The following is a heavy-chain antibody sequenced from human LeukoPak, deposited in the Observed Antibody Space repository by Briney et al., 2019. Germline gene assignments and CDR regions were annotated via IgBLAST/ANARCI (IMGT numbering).Heavy chain of an antibody. CDR1: GFTFSSYS. CDR2: ISSSSSYI. D-gene: IGHD3-3*01. V-gene: IGHV3-21*01. CDR3: ARVVVLRFLGAPGYMDV. Sequence: GGSLRLSCAASGFTFSSYSMNWVRQAPGKGLEWVSSISSSSSYIYYADSVKGRFTISRDNAKNSLYLQMNSLRAEDTAVYYCARVVVLRFLGAPGYMDVWGKGTTVTVSS. J-gene: IGHJ6*03.